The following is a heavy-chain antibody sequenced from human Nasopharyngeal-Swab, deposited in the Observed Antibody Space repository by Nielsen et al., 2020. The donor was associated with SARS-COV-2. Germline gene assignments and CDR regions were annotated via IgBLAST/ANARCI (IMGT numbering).Heavy chain of an antibody. CDR3: ARSKHSGSYYYGMDV. V-gene: IGHV3-21*01. CDR1: GFTFSGYS. D-gene: IGHD1-26*01. Sequence: GGSLRLSCAAPGFTFSGYSMNWVRQAPGKGLEWVSSISSSSSYIYYADSVKGRFTISRDNAKNSLYLQMNSLRAEDTTVYYCARSKHSGSYYYGMDVWGQGTTVTVSS. J-gene: IGHJ6*02. CDR2: ISSSSSYI.